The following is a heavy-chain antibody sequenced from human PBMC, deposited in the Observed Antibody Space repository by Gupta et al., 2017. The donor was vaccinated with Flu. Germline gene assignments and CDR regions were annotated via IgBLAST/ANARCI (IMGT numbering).Heavy chain of an antibody. CDR1: GSTFTDYY. CDR3: GREIHDIDGLDS. Sequence: QVQLVPSGAEVKEPGASMKVSCKAFGSTFTDYYVQWVRQAPGHGPEWIGIIYHSDDTIRGEQKVQGRITMKRDTATRKVYIELSRMRNVETAGYYWGREIHDIDGLDSWGQGTLVTVSS. V-gene: IGHV1-46*01. CDR2: IYHSDDTI. J-gene: IGHJ5*01. D-gene: IGHD3-9*01.